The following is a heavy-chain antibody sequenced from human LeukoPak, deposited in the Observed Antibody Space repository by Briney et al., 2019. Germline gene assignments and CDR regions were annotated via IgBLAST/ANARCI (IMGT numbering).Heavy chain of an antibody. D-gene: IGHD5-18*01. CDR1: GGSLSSGGYS. J-gene: IGHJ4*02. CDR3: ARVRIGGYSYGYGYYFDY. CDR2: IYHSGST. Sequence: SETLSLTCAVSGGSLSSGGYSWSWIRQPPGKGLEWIGYIYHSGSTYYNPSLKSRVTISVDRSKNQFSLKLSSVTAADTAVYYCARVRIGGYSYGYGYYFDYWGQGTLVTVSS. V-gene: IGHV4-30-2*01.